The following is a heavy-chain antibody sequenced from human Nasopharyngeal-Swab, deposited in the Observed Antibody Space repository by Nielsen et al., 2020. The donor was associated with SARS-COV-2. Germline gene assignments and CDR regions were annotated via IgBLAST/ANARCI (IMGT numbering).Heavy chain of an antibody. CDR3: AKVPGSSWVDAFDI. D-gene: IGHD6-13*01. J-gene: IGHJ3*02. V-gene: IGHV3-30*18. CDR1: GFIFSSYG. Sequence: LSLTCAASGFIFSSYGMHWVRQAPGKGLEWVAVISYDGSNKYYADSLKGRFTISKDNSKNTLYLQMNSLRAEDMAVYYCAKVPGSSWVDAFDIWGQGTKVTVSS. CDR2: ISYDGSNK.